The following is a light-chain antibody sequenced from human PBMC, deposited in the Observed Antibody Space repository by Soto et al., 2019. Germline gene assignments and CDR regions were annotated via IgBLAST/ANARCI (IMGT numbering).Light chain of an antibody. CDR3: HQFGASPT. V-gene: IGKV3D-20*01. CDR2: DAS. J-gene: IGKJ4*01. CDR1: QGLSNNS. Sequence: PGVGVALACGASQGLSNNSLDWYQQKPGLAPRLVIFDASTRATCLSDRFSGSWSGTDFTLTTSRLEPEDFADYYCHQFGASPTFGGGTKVEFK.